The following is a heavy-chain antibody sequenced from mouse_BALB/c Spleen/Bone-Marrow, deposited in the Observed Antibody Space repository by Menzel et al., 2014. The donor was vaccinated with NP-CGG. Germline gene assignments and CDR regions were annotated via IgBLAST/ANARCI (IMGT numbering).Heavy chain of an antibody. CDR2: IDPFNGVT. J-gene: IGHJ3*01. CDR1: GYSFTNYY. CDR3: ARRVITTGPGFAY. V-gene: IGHV1S135*01. D-gene: IGHD2-4*01. Sequence: QLQESGPELMKPGASVKISCKASGYSFTNYYIHWVKQSHGKSLEWIGYIDPFNGVTTYNQKFKGEATLTVDKSSNTAYMHLSSLTSEDSAVFYCARRVITTGPGFAYWGQGTLVTVSA.